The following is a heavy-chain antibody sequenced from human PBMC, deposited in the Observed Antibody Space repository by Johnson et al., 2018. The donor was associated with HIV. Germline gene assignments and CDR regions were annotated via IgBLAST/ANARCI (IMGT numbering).Heavy chain of an antibody. J-gene: IGHJ3*02. V-gene: IGHV3-23*04. Sequence: VQLVESGGGEVLPGGSLSLSSAASVFTFSDYAMSWVRQAPGTGLEWVSAISGSGGSTYYADSVKGRFTISRDNSKNTVFLEMNSLRAEDTAVFYCARVSGSGADYYDIMNDAFDIWGQGTMVTVSS. CDR3: ARVSGSGADYYDIMNDAFDI. CDR2: ISGSGGST. CDR1: VFTFSDYA. D-gene: IGHD3-22*01.